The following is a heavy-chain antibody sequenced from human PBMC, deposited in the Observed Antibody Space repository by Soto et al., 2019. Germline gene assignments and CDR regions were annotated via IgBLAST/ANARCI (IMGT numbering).Heavy chain of an antibody. Sequence: EVQLVESGGGLVKPGGSPRLSCAASGFTFSDYSILWVRQAPGKGLEWLSFIANGDNHIFYSDSVKGRFTISRDNAKNSVYLQMNHLRADDTAVYYCARANGHCTGDGCNRGAFEIWGQGTMVTVSS. J-gene: IGHJ3*02. V-gene: IGHV3-21*01. CDR3: ARANGHCTGDGCNRGAFEI. CDR2: IANGDNHI. D-gene: IGHD2-8*02. CDR1: GFTFSDYS.